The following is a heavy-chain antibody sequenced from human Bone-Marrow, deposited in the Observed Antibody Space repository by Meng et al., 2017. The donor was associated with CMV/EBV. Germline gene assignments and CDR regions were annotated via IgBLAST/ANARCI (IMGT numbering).Heavy chain of an antibody. D-gene: IGHD3-3*01. CDR3: ARVAIFGYYYYGMDV. CDR1: GFTFSNYA. Sequence: GGSLRLSCAASGFTFSNYAVSWVRQAPGKGLEWVSGIINSGDYTYYADSVKGRFIVSRDNSKNTLSLQLSSLRSEDTAVYYCARVAIFGYYYYGMDVWGQGTTVTVSS. J-gene: IGHJ6*02. V-gene: IGHV3-23*05. CDR2: IINSGDYT.